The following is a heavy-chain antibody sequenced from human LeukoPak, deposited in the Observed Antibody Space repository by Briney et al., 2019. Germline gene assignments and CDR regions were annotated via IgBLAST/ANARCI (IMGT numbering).Heavy chain of an antibody. CDR1: GGSISSYY. CDR2: IYYSGST. V-gene: IGHV4-59*01. D-gene: IGHD4-23*01. CDR3: ARDNLRWYRYFDL. J-gene: IGHJ2*01. Sequence: SETLSLTCTVSGGSISSYYWSWIRQPPGKGLEWIGYIYYSGSTNYNPSLKSRVTISVDTSKNQFSLKLSSVTAADTAVYYCARDNLRWYRYFDLWGRGTLVTVSS.